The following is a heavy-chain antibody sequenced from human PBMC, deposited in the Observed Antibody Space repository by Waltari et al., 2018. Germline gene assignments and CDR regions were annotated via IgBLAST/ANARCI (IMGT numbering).Heavy chain of an antibody. J-gene: IGHJ6*02. Sequence: VIWYDGSNKYYADSVKGRFTISRDNSKNTLYLQMNSLRAEDTAVYYCARDMVAAASYYYYGMDVWGQGTTVTVSS. V-gene: IGHV3-33*01. CDR3: ARDMVAAASYYYYGMDV. D-gene: IGHD6-13*01. CDR2: IWYDGSNK.